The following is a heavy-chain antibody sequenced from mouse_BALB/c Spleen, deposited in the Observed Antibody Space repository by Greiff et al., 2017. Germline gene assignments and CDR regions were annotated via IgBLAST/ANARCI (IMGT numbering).Heavy chain of an antibody. J-gene: IGHJ2*01. CDR1: GYNFTSYW. Sequence: QVQLQQPGAELVKPGTSVKLSCKASGYNFTSYWINWVKLRPGQGLEWIGDIYPGSGSTNYNEKFKSKATLTVDTSSSTAYMQLSSLASEDSALYYCARGGNSDYWGQGTTLTVSS. CDR3: ARGGNSDY. V-gene: IGHV1-55*01. CDR2: IYPGSGST.